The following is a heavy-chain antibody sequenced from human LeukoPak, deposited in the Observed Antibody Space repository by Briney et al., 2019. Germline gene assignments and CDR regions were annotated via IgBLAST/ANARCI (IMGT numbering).Heavy chain of an antibody. CDR1: GYSINSGYY. V-gene: IGHV4-38-2*01. D-gene: IGHD3-16*01. J-gene: IGHJ4*02. CDR3: ARVLEDYVWGRTLYHFDY. CDR2: IYHSGST. Sequence: SETLSLTCAVSGYSINSGYYWGWIRQPPGKGLEWIGNIYHSGSTYYNPSLKSRVTISVDTSKNQFSLKLSSVTAADTAVYYCARVLEDYVWGRTLYHFDYWGQGTLVTVSS.